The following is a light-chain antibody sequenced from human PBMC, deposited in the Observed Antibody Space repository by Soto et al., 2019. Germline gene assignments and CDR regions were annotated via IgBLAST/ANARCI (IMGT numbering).Light chain of an antibody. CDR2: KAS. CDR3: QHYNSYSEA. Sequence: DIQITQSPSTLSGSVGDRVTMTCRASQTISSWLAWYQQKPVKAPKLLIYKASTLKSGVPSRFSGSGSGTEFTLTISSLQPDDFATYYCQHYNSYSEAFGQGTKVDIK. V-gene: IGKV1-5*03. J-gene: IGKJ1*01. CDR1: QTISSW.